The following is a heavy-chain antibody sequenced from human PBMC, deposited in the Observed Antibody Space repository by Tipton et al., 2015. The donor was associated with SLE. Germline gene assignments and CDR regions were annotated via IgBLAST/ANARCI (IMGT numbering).Heavy chain of an antibody. J-gene: IGHJ3*02. CDR2: INHSGDT. Sequence: TLSLTCTVSGGSISSGDYYWSWIRQPPGKGLEWIGEINHSGDTNYNPSLKTRVTISLDASKNQFSLKLSSVTAADTAVYYCARDPSSTRDVFDIWGQGTMVTVSS. D-gene: IGHD6-13*01. V-gene: IGHV4-30-4*01. CDR1: GGSISSGDYY. CDR3: ARDPSSTRDVFDI.